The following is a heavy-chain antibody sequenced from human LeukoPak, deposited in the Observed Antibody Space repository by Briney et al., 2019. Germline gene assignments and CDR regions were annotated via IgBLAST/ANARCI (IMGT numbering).Heavy chain of an antibody. D-gene: IGHD1-26*01. CDR1: GFTFDDYA. CDR2: ISWNSGSI. CDR3: AKDKSSSTVGATALDY. J-gene: IGHJ4*02. Sequence: PGRSLRLSCAASGFTFDDYAMHWVRQAPGKGLEWVSGISWNSGSIGYADSVKGRFTISRDNAKNSLYLQMNSLRAEDTALYYCAKDKSSSTVGATALDYWGQGTLVTVSS. V-gene: IGHV3-9*01.